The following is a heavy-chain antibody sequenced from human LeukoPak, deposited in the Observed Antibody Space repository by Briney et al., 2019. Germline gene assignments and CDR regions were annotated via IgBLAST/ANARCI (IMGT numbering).Heavy chain of an antibody. J-gene: IGHJ6*03. D-gene: IGHD6-13*01. CDR2: IYYSGST. Sequence: PSETLSLNCTVSGGSISSSSYYWGWIRQPPGKGLEWIGSIYYSGSTYYNPSLKSRVTISVDTSKNQFSLKLSSVTAADTAVYYCARLPGIAAPGAYMDVWGKGTTVTVSS. CDR3: ARLPGIAAPGAYMDV. CDR1: GGSISSSSYY. V-gene: IGHV4-39*07.